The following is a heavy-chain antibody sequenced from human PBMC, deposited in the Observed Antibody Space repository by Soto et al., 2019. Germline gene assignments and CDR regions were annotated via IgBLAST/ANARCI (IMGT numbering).Heavy chain of an antibody. CDR1: GASINTENDY. D-gene: IGHD2-21*01. V-gene: IGHV4-39*01. CDR2: IYYGGTT. Sequence: LSLTCTVSGASINTENDYWAWIRQPPGKGLEWIGSIYYGGTTFYNPSLKSRVTISADTSKNQFSLRLSSVTAADTALYYCARRSHIVVAPTWGQGVLVTVSS. CDR3: ARRSHIVVAPT. J-gene: IGHJ4*02.